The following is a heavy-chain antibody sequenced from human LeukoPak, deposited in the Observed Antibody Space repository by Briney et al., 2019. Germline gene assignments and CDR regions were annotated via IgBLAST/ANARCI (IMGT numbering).Heavy chain of an antibody. CDR2: IRNSGTTI. D-gene: IGHD3-22*01. CDR1: GFTFSNYW. V-gene: IGHV3-48*04. Sequence: GGSLRLSCAASGFTFSNYWMHWVRQAPGKGLEWISYIRNSGTTIYYTDSVKGRFTISRDDAKNSLYLQMNSLRAEDTAVYYCASTTYYYDSSGYGWYFDLWGRGTLVTVSS. J-gene: IGHJ2*01. CDR3: ASTTYYYDSSGYGWYFDL.